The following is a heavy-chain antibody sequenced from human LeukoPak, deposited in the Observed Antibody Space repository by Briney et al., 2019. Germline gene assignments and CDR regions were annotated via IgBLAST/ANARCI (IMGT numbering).Heavy chain of an antibody. V-gene: IGHV3-30*01. CDR3: ARGGASGWYPY. CDR2: ISKDGTEK. D-gene: IGHD6-19*01. Sequence: GRSLRLSCAASGFTFSNYPLHWVRQAPGKGLDWMAVISKDGTEKHYADSVKGRFSISRDNSRNTLFLQLNGLRPEDTAIYYCARGGASGWYPYWGQGTLVTVSS. J-gene: IGHJ4*02. CDR1: GFTFSNYP.